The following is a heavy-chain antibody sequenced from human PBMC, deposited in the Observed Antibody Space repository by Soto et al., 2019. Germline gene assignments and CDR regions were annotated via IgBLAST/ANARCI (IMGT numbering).Heavy chain of an antibody. CDR1: GYTFTSYA. CDR2: INAGNGNT. J-gene: IGHJ3*02. D-gene: IGHD5-12*01. V-gene: IGHV1-3*01. Sequence: GASVKVSCKASGYTFTSYAMHWVRQAPGQRLEWMGWINAGNGNTKYSQKFQGRVTITRDTSASTAYMELSSLRSEDTAVYYCARGHGMWVATIYDAFDIWGQGTMVTVSS. CDR3: ARGHGMWVATIYDAFDI.